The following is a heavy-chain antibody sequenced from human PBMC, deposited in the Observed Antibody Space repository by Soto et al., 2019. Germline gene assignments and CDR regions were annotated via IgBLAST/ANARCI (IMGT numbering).Heavy chain of an antibody. CDR1: GFTFSDYY. V-gene: IGHV3-11*01. CDR3: AKMSSENYYDPVFS. Sequence: VQLVESGGGLVQPGGSLKLSCAASGFTFSDYYMSWVRQAPGKGLEWVSYISSSGNTIYYADSVKGRFTISRDNAKNSVYLQMNSLRAEDTALYFCAKMSSENYYDPVFSWGQGTLVTVSS. CDR2: ISSSGNTI. J-gene: IGHJ4*02. D-gene: IGHD3-22*01.